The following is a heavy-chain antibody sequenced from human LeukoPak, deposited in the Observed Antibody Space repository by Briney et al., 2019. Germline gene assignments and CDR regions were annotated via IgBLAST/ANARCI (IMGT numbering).Heavy chain of an antibody. J-gene: IGHJ4*02. D-gene: IGHD6-19*01. V-gene: IGHV3-23*01. CDR3: AKAEKKGSSRPFNY. Sequence: PGGSLRLACAASGFTFSSYAMSWVRQAPGKGLQWVSDISGSGGSTYYADSVKGRFTISRDNSMNTLFLQMNSLRAEDTAVYYCAKAEKKGSSRPFNYWGQGSLLTVSS. CDR1: GFTFSSYA. CDR2: ISGSGGST.